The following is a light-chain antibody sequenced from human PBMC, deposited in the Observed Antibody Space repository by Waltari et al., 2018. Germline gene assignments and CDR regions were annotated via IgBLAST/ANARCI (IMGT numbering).Light chain of an antibody. Sequence: DIQMTQSPSSVSASVGDRVTITCRASQDIISWLAWYQQKPGKAPKLLIFGASTLQTGVPSRFSGSGSGTEFTLTISSLQAEDFATYYCQHFNSYPLTFGGGTKVEI. CDR2: GAS. V-gene: IGKV1D-16*01. J-gene: IGKJ4*01. CDR1: QDIISW. CDR3: QHFNSYPLT.